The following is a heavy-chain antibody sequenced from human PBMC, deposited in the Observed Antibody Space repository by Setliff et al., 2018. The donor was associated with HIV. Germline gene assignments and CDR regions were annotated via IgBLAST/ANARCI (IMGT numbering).Heavy chain of an antibody. CDR3: ARSKTFYDFWGGYYTHGAFKI. J-gene: IGHJ3*02. CDR2: IFYSGIT. D-gene: IGHD3-3*01. Sequence: SETLSLTCTVSGGSFTSRSYYWGWIRQPPGTGLEWLGSIFYSGITYYNPSLKSRVTISVDTSKNQFSLHLTYVTAADTAAYYCARSKTFYDFWGGYYTHGAFKIWGLGTMVTVSS. V-gene: IGHV4-39*01. CDR1: GGSFTSRSYY.